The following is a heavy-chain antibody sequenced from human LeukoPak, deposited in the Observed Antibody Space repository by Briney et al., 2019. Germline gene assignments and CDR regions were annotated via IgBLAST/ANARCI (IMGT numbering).Heavy chain of an antibody. D-gene: IGHD2-2*01. CDR2: IYYSGST. V-gene: IGHV4-39*07. CDR3: ARERYCSSTSCRAYFDY. J-gene: IGHJ4*02. Sequence: SEALSLTCTVSGGSISSSSYYWGWIRQPPGKGLEWIGSIYYSGSTYYNPSLKSRVTISVDTSKNQFSLKLSSVTAADTAVYYCARERYCSSTSCRAYFDYWGQGTLVTVSS. CDR1: GGSISSSSYY.